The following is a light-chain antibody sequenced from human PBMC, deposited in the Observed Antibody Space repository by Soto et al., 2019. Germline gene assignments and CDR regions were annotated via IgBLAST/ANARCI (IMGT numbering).Light chain of an antibody. CDR3: SSYSTSITRIV. V-gene: IGLV2-14*01. Sequence: QSVLTQPASVSGSPGQSITISCTGTNSDIGSYNYVSWYQQHPGRAPKVMIYDVTVRPSGVSDRFSGSKAGNTASLTISGLQAEDEADYYCSSYSTSITRIVFGSGTKLTVL. CDR2: DVT. J-gene: IGLJ1*01. CDR1: NSDIGSYNY.